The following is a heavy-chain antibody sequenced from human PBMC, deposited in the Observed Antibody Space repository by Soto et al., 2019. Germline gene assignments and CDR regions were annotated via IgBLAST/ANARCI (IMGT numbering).Heavy chain of an antibody. CDR2: IYYSGST. CDR1: GGCTSSRLYQ. Sequence: SQPLSVTCTVSGGCTSSRLYQGAWIRQPPGKGLEWIGTIYYSGSTHYNPSLEGRVAISADTPNNQLSMRLSSVTAAATAVYYCGRQPGHWGSTPSFGYSSVDVWAQGTTVTVSS. J-gene: IGHJ6*02. CDR3: GRQPGHWGSTPSFGYSSVDV. V-gene: IGHV4-39*01. D-gene: IGHD2-2*01.